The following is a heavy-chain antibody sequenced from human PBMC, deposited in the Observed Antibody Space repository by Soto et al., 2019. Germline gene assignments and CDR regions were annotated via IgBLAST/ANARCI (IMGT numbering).Heavy chain of an antibody. CDR2: SLPIFGTS. Sequence: QVQLVQSGAEVKKPGSSVKVSCKASGGTFSTYSISWVRQAPGQGLEWMGESLPIFGTSHYAQNFQGRVTITADESTSTFYMELSSLRSDDTAVYYCARGVLYPKSSFYYGMDVWGQGTTVTVSS. D-gene: IGHD2-8*01. CDR1: GGTFSTYS. V-gene: IGHV1-69*01. J-gene: IGHJ6*02. CDR3: ARGVLYPKSSFYYGMDV.